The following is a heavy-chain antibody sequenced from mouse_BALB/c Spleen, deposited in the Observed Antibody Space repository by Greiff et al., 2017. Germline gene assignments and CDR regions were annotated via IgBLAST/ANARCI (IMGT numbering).Heavy chain of an antibody. Sequence: VKLVESGPGLVAPSQSLSITCTVSGFSLTSYGVHWVRQPPGKGLEWLGVIWGGGSTYYNSALKSRLSISKDNSKSQVFLKMNSLQTDDTAMYYCGFYYDYAWFAYWGQGTLVTVSA. CDR3: GFYYDYAWFAY. CDR2: IWGGGST. D-gene: IGHD2-4*01. J-gene: IGHJ3*01. CDR1: GFSLTSYG. V-gene: IGHV2-9*01.